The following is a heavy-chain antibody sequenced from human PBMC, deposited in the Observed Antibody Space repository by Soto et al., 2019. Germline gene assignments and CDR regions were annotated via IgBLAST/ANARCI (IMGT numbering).Heavy chain of an antibody. CDR1: GFSFSHYG. CDR2: ISYDGSNE. D-gene: IGHD3-22*01. CDR3: AKMMVVITTYYDMDV. J-gene: IGHJ6*02. V-gene: IGHV3-30*18. Sequence: GGSLRLSCAASGFSFSHYGFHWVHQAPGKGLEWVAVISYDGSNEYYADSVKGRFTISRDNSKNTLYLQMNSLRAEDTAVYYCAKMMVVITTYYDMDVWGQGTTVTVSS.